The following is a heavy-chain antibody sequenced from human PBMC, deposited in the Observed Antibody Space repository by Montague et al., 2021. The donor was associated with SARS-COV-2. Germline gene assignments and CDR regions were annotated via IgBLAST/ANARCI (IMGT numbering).Heavy chain of an antibody. J-gene: IGHJ6*02. CDR2: TGTAGDT. CDR1: GFTFSSYD. V-gene: IGHV3-13*01. CDR3: ARGDIVATQGAYYYYGMDV. D-gene: IGHD5-12*01. Sequence: SLRLSCAASGFTFSSYDMHWVRQATGKGLEWVSATGTAGDTYYPGSVKGRFTISRENAKNSLYLQMNSLRAGDTAVYYCARGDIVATQGAYYYYGMDVWGQGTTVTVSS.